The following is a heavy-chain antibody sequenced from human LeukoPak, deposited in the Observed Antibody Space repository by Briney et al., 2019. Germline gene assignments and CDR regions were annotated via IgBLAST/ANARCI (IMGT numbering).Heavy chain of an antibody. J-gene: IGHJ3*02. CDR2: IYYSGTT. CDR1: GGSISSSGYY. V-gene: IGHV4-31*03. Sequence: SSQTLSLTCTVSGGSISSSGYYWSWLRQHPGKGLEWIGYIYYSGTTYYNPSLKSRVTISVDTSKNQFSLKLFSVTAADTAVYYCARTNAFGNRGQGTMVTVSS. CDR3: ARTNAFGN.